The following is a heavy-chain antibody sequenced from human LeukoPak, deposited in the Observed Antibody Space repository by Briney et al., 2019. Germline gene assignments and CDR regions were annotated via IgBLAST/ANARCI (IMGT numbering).Heavy chain of an antibody. Sequence: GGSLRLSCAASGFTFSSYGMHWVRQAPGKGLEWVAFIRYDGSNKYYADSVKGRFTISRDNSKNTLYLQMNSLRAEDTAVYYCAKRSTRDSSGYCCDYWGQGTLVTVSS. J-gene: IGHJ4*02. D-gene: IGHD3-22*01. CDR1: GFTFSSYG. CDR3: AKRSTRDSSGYCCDY. V-gene: IGHV3-30*02. CDR2: IRYDGSNK.